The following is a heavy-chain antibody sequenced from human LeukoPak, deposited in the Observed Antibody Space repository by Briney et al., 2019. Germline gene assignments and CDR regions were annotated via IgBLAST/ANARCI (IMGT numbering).Heavy chain of an antibody. Sequence: GASVKVSFKVSGYTLTELSMHWVRQAPGKGLEWMGGFDPEDGETIYAQKFQGRVTMIEDTSTDTAYMELSSLRSEDTAVYYCAGQKGIAAADSYYYYGMDVWGQGATVTVSS. CDR3: AGQKGIAAADSYYYYGMDV. V-gene: IGHV1-24*01. CDR1: GYTLTELS. D-gene: IGHD6-13*01. J-gene: IGHJ6*02. CDR2: FDPEDGET.